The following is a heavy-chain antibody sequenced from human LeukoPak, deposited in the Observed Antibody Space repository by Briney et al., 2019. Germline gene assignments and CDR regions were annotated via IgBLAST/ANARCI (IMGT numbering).Heavy chain of an antibody. J-gene: IGHJ4*02. D-gene: IGHD3-10*01. Sequence: PGRSLRLSCAASGFTFDDYAMHWVRQAPGKGLEWVSGISWNSGSIGYADSVKGRFTISRDNAKNSLYLQMNSLRAEDTALYYCAKGRRLWFGELSDYFDYWGQGTLVTVSS. CDR1: GFTFDDYA. CDR2: ISWNSGSI. V-gene: IGHV3-9*01. CDR3: AKGRRLWFGELSDYFDY.